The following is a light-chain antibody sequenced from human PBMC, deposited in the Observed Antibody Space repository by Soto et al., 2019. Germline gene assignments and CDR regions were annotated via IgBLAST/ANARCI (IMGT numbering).Light chain of an antibody. CDR3: QQYGTSPFT. V-gene: IGKV3-20*01. Sequence: EIVLTQSPGTLSLSPGERATLSCRASQSVSSSYLAWYQQKPGQAPRLLIYGASSRATGISDRFSGSGSGTDFTLTISRLEPEDFAVYACQQYGTSPFTFGPGTKVDIK. J-gene: IGKJ3*01. CDR2: GAS. CDR1: QSVSSSY.